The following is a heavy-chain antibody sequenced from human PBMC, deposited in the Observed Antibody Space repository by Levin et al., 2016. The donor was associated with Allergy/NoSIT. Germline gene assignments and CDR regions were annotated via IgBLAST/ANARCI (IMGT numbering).Heavy chain of an antibody. D-gene: IGHD1-14*01. CDR2: INPSGGST. Sequence: VRQMPGKGLEWMGIINPSGGSTSYAQKFQGRVTMTRDTSTSTVYMELSSLRSEDTAVYYCAREGFAITYYYYGMDVWGQGTTVTVSS. V-gene: IGHV1-46*01. J-gene: IGHJ6*02. CDR3: AREGFAITYYYYGMDV.